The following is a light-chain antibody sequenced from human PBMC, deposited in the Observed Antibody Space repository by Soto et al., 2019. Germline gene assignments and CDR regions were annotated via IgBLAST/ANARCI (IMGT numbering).Light chain of an antibody. J-gene: IGKJ1*01. CDR2: AAS. CDR1: QDIYTY. Sequence: DIQLTQSPSSLSASVGDRVTITCRASQDIYTYLVWYQQKPGTVPKLLIFAASTLQSGIPSRFSGSGSGTDLTLTIISLQPEDVATYYCQNYNGAPWTFGQGTKVQIK. V-gene: IGKV1-27*01. CDR3: QNYNGAPWT.